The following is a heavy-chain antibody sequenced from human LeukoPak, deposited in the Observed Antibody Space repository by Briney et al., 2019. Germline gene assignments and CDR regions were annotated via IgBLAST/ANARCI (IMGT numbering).Heavy chain of an antibody. CDR3: AKARELRSYFDY. J-gene: IGHJ4*02. CDR1: GFTFDDYA. V-gene: IGHV3-9*01. D-gene: IGHD1-26*01. CDR2: ISWNSGSI. Sequence: GRSLRLSCAASGFTFDDYAMHWVRQAPGKGLEWVSGISWNSGSIGYADSVKSRFTISRHNAKNSLYLQMNSLRAEDTALYYCAKARELRSYFDYWGQGTLVTVSS.